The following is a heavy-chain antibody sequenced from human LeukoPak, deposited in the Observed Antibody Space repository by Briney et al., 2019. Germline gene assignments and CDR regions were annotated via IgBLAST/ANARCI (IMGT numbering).Heavy chain of an antibody. Sequence: SETLSLTCAVYGGSFSGYYWSWIRQPPGKGLEWIGEINHSGSTNYNPSLKSRVTISVDTSKNQFSLKLSSVTAADTAVYYCARGPRLWFGESHYYYYGMDVWGQGTTVTVSS. D-gene: IGHD3-10*01. CDR2: INHSGST. V-gene: IGHV4-34*01. J-gene: IGHJ6*02. CDR1: GGSFSGYY. CDR3: ARGPRLWFGESHYYYYGMDV.